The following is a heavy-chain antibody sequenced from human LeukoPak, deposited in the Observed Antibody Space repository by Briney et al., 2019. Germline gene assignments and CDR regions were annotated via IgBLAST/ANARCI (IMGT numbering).Heavy chain of an antibody. CDR1: AFTFSSYW. D-gene: IGHD2-2*01. Sequence: GGSLRLSCAASAFTFSSYWMHCLRQAPGKGLVWVSRINSDGSTTRYADSVKGRFTISRDNAKNTLYLQMNSLRAEDTAVYYCARVSPKVPGDCSWGQGTLVTVSS. CDR2: INSDGSTT. J-gene: IGHJ4*02. CDR3: ARVSPKVPGDCS. V-gene: IGHV3-74*01.